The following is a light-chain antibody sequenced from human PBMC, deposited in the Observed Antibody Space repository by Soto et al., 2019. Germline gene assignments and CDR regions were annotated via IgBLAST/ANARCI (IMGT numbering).Light chain of an antibody. CDR3: QQYNSYPRVT. J-gene: IGKJ4*01. CDR1: QGISXX. Sequence: DXPMXXXPSSLSASVGDRVTITCRASQGISXXXAWFQQKPGKAPKSLIYAASSLQSXXPXXXXXXXXXXXXXXXISSLQPEDFATYYCQQYNSYPRVTFGGGTKVEIK. CDR2: AAS. V-gene: IGKV1-16*01.